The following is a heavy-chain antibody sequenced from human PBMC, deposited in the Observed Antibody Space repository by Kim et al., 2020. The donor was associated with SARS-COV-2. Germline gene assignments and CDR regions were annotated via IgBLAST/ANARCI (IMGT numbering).Heavy chain of an antibody. CDR3: ASTQTFDY. CDR2: DGSGG. Sequence: DGSGGPYVESVKGRLTIARENAKNSLELQMKSLGGEDTAVYYCASTQTFDYWGQGTLVTVSS. J-gene: IGHJ4*02. V-gene: IGHV3-7*03.